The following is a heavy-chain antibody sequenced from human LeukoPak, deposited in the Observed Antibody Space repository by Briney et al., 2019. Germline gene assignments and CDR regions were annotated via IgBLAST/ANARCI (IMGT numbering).Heavy chain of an antibody. CDR3: ARGYSGSYRIDY. V-gene: IGHV3-21*01. CDR2: ISISSSYI. J-gene: IGHJ4*02. D-gene: IGHD1-26*01. Sequence: PGGSLRLSCAASGFTFSRYSMNWVRQAPGKGLEWVSSISISSSYIYYADSVKGRFTMSRDNAKNTLYLQMNSLRVEDTAVYYCARGYSGSYRIDYWGQGTLVTVSS. CDR1: GFTFSRYS.